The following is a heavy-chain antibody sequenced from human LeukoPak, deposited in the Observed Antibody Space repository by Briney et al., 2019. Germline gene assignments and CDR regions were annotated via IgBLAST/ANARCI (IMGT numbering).Heavy chain of an antibody. D-gene: IGHD2-15*01. V-gene: IGHV3-11*01. J-gene: IGHJ4*02. CDR3: ARDLVVVAATPFEVDYGEFDY. Sequence: PGGSLRLSCAASGFTFSDYYMSWIRQPPGKGLAWVSYISSSHSTIYYADAVKGRFTISRDNAKNSLYLQMNSLRAEDTAVYYCARDLVVVAATPFEVDYGEFDYWGQGTLVTVSS. CDR2: ISSSHSTI. CDR1: GFTFSDYY.